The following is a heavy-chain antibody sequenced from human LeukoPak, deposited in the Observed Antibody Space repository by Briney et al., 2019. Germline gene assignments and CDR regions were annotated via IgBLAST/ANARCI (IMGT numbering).Heavy chain of an antibody. J-gene: IGHJ4*02. CDR3: ARVSPNTVTTLQYFDY. CDR2: ISYDGSNK. Sequence: GGSLRLSCAASGFTFSSYGMHWVRQAPGKGLEWVAVISYDGSNKYYADSVKGRFTISRDNSKNTLYLQMNSLRAEDTAVYYCARVSPNTVTTLQYFDYWGQGALVTVSS. V-gene: IGHV3-30*03. CDR1: GFTFSSYG. D-gene: IGHD4-17*01.